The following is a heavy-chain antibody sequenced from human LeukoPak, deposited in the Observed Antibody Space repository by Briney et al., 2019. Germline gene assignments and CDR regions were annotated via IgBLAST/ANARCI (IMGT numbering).Heavy chain of an antibody. Sequence: GGSLRLSCAASGFTFSSYGMHWVRQAPGKGLEWVAVISYDGSNKYYADSVKGRFTISRDNSKNTLYLQMNSLRAEDTAVYYCAKPRGWLVPPKPQRMFDYWGQGTLVTVSS. J-gene: IGHJ4*02. CDR3: AKPRGWLVPPKPQRMFDY. CDR2: ISYDGSNK. V-gene: IGHV3-30*18. D-gene: IGHD6-19*01. CDR1: GFTFSSYG.